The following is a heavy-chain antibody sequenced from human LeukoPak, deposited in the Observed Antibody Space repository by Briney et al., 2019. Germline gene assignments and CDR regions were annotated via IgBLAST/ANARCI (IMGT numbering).Heavy chain of an antibody. V-gene: IGHV3-23*01. CDR3: AKGDGPFDS. D-gene: IGHD2-21*02. CDR2: IIVSDSRT. Sequence: GGSLRLSCAASGFIFSNYAMSWVRQAPGMGLEWVSSIIVSDSRTYYADSVKGRFTISRDNTENTLYLQMHSLRAEDTALYFCAKGDGPFDSWGQGTLVTVST. CDR1: GFIFSNYA. J-gene: IGHJ4*02.